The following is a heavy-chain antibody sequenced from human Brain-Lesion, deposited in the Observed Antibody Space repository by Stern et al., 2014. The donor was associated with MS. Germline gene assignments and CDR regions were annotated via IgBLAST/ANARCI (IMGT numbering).Heavy chain of an antibody. CDR1: GGSVSSTSYA. Sequence: VQLVESGPGLVKPSETLSLTCTVAGGSVSSTSYAWAWIRQPPGKGLEWIGTIYYSGHPYYSPSLKTRPTISLDTSKNSFSLQLGSVTAADTAVYYCAGEEDIRYCSGGSCTGNWFDPWGQGTLVTVSS. D-gene: IGHD2-15*01. CDR3: AGEEDIRYCSGGSCTGNWFDP. CDR2: IYYSGHP. V-gene: IGHV4-39*02. J-gene: IGHJ5*02.